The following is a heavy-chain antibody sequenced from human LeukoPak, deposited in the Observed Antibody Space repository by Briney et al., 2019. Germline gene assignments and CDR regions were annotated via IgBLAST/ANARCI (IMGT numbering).Heavy chain of an antibody. CDR2: IYYSGST. V-gene: IGHV4-31*03. J-gene: IGHJ4*02. D-gene: IGHD3-3*01. Sequence: PSETLSLTGTVSGGSISSGGYYWSWIRQHPGKGLEWIGYIYYSGSTYYNPSLKSRVTISVDTSKNQFSLKLSSVTAADTAVYDCARGSRYYDFWSGYWDYWGQGTLVTVSS. CDR3: ARGSRYYDFWSGYWDY. CDR1: GGSISSGGYY.